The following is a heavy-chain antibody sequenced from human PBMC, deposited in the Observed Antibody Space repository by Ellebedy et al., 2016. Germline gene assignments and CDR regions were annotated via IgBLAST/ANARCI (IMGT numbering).Heavy chain of an antibody. J-gene: IGHJ4*02. CDR3: ARDSGWLQPERGFDY. Sequence: SVKVSCXASGGTFSSYAISWVRQAPGQGLEWMGRIIPILGIANYAQKLQGRVTMTTDTSTSTAYMELRSLRSDDTAVYYCARDSGWLQPERGFDYWGQGTLVTVSS. V-gene: IGHV1-69*04. D-gene: IGHD5-24*01. CDR1: GGTFSSYA. CDR2: IIPILGIA.